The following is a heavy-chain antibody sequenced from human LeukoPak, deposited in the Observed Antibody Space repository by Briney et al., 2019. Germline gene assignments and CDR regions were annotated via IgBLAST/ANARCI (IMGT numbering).Heavy chain of an antibody. D-gene: IGHD3-9*01. CDR3: ARGYYNILTGYYVDY. J-gene: IGHJ4*02. CDR2: FSNSGST. CDR1: GGSISNYY. V-gene: IGHV4-59*01. Sequence: PSETLSLTRTVSGGSISNYYWSWIRQPPGKGLEWIGYFSNSGSTDYNPSLKSRVTISVDTSKNQFSLKLSSVTAADTAVYYCARGYYNILTGYYVDYWGQGTLVTVSS.